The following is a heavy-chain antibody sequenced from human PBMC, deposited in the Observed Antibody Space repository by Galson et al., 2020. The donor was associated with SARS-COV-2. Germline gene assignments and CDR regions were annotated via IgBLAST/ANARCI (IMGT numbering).Heavy chain of an antibody. J-gene: IGHJ3*02. CDR3: ARLHCREYAPEAFDI. V-gene: IGHV4-30-2*01. Sequence: NLYLTCAASGTSIRSGSYSSNWIRQPPAKGLEWSGYISHSCGTYYHPSLKSRVTISGDRSKNQFSLRLSSVTAADTAVYYCARLHCREYAPEAFDIWGPGTRVTVAS. CDR2: ISHSCGT. CDR1: GTSIRSGSYS. D-gene: IGHD2-21*02.